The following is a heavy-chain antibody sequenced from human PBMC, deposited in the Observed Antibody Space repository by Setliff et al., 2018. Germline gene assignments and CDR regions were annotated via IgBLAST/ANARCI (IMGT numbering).Heavy chain of an antibody. CDR1: GGSISSGHF. CDR2: IYHNGNT. D-gene: IGHD5-18*01. J-gene: IGHJ6*02. CDR3: ARDRTAYSYGLDV. Sequence: SETLSLTCSVSGGSISSGHFWSWIRQPPGKGLEWIGYIYHNGNTNFNPSLKSRVNMSVDTSKNQFVLNLKAVTAADTAVYYCARDRTAYSYGLDVWGQGATVTVSS. V-gene: IGHV4-61*01.